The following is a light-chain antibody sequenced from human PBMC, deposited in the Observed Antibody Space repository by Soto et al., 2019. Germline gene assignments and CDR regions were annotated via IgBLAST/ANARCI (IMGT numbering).Light chain of an antibody. Sequence: DILMTQSPSTLSASVGDRVTITCRASQSITTWLAWYQQKPGKAPNLLIFDASILESGVPSRFSGSGSGTDFTLTISSLQPDDFGTYYCQQYDNYSLTFGGGTKVEIK. CDR1: QSITTW. V-gene: IGKV1-5*01. CDR3: QQYDNYSLT. J-gene: IGKJ4*01. CDR2: DAS.